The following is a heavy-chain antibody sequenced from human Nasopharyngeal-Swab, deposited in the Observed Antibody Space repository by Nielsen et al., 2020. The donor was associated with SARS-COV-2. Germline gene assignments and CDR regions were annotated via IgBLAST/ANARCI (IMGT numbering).Heavy chain of an antibody. CDR2: ISAYNGNT. V-gene: IGHV1-18*01. CDR3: AREGSSVAGTDYYYYMDV. D-gene: IGHD6-19*01. Sequence: ASVKVSCKASGYTFTSYGISWVRQAPGQGLEWMGWISAYNGNTNYAQKLQGRVTMTTDTSTSTAYMELSSLRSEDTAVYYCAREGSSVAGTDYYYYMDVWGKGTTVTVSS. CDR1: GYTFTSYG. J-gene: IGHJ6*03.